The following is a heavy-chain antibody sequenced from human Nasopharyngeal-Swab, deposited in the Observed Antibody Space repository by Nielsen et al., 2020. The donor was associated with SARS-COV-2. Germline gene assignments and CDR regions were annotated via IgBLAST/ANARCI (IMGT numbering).Heavy chain of an antibody. CDR2: LSSDGIAS. D-gene: IGHD3-3*01. CDR1: GFTFSSHW. Sequence: GGSLRLSCEASGFTFSSHWMHWVRQTPGKGLVWVSRLSSDGIASSYADSVRGRFTISRDNGRNTLFLDMNSLRAEDTAVYYCARGYDFRSGSNAFDIWGQGTMVTVSS. J-gene: IGHJ3*02. CDR3: ARGYDFRSGSNAFDI. V-gene: IGHV3-74*01.